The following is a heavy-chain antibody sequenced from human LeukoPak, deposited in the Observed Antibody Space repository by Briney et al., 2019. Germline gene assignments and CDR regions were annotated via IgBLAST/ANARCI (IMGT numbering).Heavy chain of an antibody. CDR2: IDSNSGET. J-gene: IGHJ3*01. CDR1: GYSFIGYF. Sequence: ASVKVSCKASGYSFIGYFIHWVRQAPGQGLAWVGWIDSNSGETHYAQKFQGRFTMTKDTSIKTAYMELSSLRSDDTAIYYCARFWHCGFSTCWAVNGFDYWGQGTEVTVSP. CDR3: ARFWHCGFSTCWAVNGFDY. V-gene: IGHV1-2*02. D-gene: IGHD2-21*01.